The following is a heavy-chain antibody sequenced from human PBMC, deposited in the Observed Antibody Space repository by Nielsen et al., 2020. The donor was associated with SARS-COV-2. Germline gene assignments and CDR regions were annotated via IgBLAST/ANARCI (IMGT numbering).Heavy chain of an antibody. CDR3: ASGSTVAG. D-gene: IGHD4-23*01. Sequence: VRQAPGKGLEWVAVISYDGSNKYYADSVRGRFTISRDNSKNTLYLQMNSLRAEDTAVYYCASGSTVAGWGQGTLVTVSS. J-gene: IGHJ4*02. V-gene: IGHV3-33*05. CDR2: ISYDGSNK.